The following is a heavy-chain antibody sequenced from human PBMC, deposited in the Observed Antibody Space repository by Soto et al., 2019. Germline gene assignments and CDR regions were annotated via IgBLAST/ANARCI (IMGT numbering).Heavy chain of an antibody. CDR2: IYYSGST. J-gene: IGHJ4*02. CDR1: GGSISSSSYY. V-gene: IGHV4-39*01. D-gene: IGHD6-19*01. Sequence: QLQLQESCPGLVKPSETLSLTCTVSGGSISSSSYYWGWIRQPPGKGLEWIGIIYYSGSTYYTPSLKSRVTISVDTSKNQFSLKLSSVTAADTAVDYCARLYSSGWDHDYWGQGTLVTVSS. CDR3: ARLYSSGWDHDY.